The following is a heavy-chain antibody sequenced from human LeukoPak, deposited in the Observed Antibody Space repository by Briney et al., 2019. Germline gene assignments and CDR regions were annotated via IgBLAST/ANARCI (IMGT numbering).Heavy chain of an antibody. Sequence: SETLSLTCTVSGGSISSCYWSWIRQPPGKGLEWIGYIYYSGSTNYNPSLKSRVTISVDTSKNQFSLKLSSVTAADTAVYYCAREGQSRGYYDSSGSFDYWGQGTLVTVSS. CDR3: AREGQSRGYYDSSGSFDY. D-gene: IGHD3-22*01. J-gene: IGHJ4*02. CDR1: GGSISSCY. V-gene: IGHV4-59*01. CDR2: IYYSGST.